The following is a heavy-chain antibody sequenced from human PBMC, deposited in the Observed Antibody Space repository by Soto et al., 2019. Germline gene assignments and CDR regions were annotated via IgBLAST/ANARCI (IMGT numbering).Heavy chain of an antibody. J-gene: IGHJ5*02. V-gene: IGHV4-30-2*01. D-gene: IGHD2-2*01. CDR1: GGSISSGGYS. Sequence: SETLSLTCAVSGGSISSGGYSWSWIRHPPGKGLEWIGYIYHSGSTYYNPSLKSRVTISVDRSKNQFSLKLSSVTAADTAVYYCARGQYCSSTRCYGFWFAPWGQGTLVTV. CDR2: IYHSGST. CDR3: ARGQYCSSTRCYGFWFAP.